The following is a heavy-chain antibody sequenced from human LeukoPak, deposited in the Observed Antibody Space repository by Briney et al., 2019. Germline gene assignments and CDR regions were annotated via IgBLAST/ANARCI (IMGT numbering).Heavy chain of an antibody. D-gene: IGHD3-10*01. J-gene: IGHJ4*02. CDR2: INPNSGGT. CDR3: ARYYTSGSCPDY. V-gene: IGHV1-2*06. CDR1: GYTFTGDQ. Sequence: ASVQVSCKASGYTFTGDQIHWVRQAPGQGLEWMGRINPNSGGTNYALKFRDRVTMTRDTSISTAYTELSSLRSDDTAVYYCARYYTSGSCPDYWGQGTLVTVSS.